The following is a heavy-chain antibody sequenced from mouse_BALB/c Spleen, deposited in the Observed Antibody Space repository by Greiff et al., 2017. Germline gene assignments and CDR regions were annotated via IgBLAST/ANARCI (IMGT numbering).Heavy chain of an antibody. D-gene: IGHD1-1*01. CDR1: GFTFNTYA. CDR2: IRSKSNNYAT. J-gene: IGHJ2*01. CDR3: VRQGDYGSTLDY. Sequence: EVKLVESGGGLVQPKGSLKLSCAASGFTFNTYAMNWVRQAPGKGLEWVARIRSKSNNYATYYADSVKDRFTISRDDSQSMLYLQMNNLKTEDTAMYYCVRQGDYGSTLDYWGQGTTLTVSS. V-gene: IGHV10-1*02.